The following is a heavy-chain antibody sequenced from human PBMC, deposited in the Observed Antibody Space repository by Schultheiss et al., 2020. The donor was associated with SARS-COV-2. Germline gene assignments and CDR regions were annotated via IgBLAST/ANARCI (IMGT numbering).Heavy chain of an antibody. J-gene: IGHJ5*02. Sequence: SETLSLTCTVSGGSISSGGYYWSWIRQHPGKGLEWIGYIYYSGSTYYNPSLKSRVTISVDKSKNQFSLKLSSVTAADTAVYYCARGRIAAAGRFWFDPWGQGTLVTVSS. CDR2: IYYSGST. D-gene: IGHD6-13*01. V-gene: IGHV4-31*03. CDR3: ARGRIAAAGRFWFDP. CDR1: GGSISSGGYY.